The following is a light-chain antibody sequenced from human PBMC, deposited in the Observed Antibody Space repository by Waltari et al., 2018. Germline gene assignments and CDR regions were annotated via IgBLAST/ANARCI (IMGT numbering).Light chain of an antibody. Sequence: DIQMTQSPSSLSASVGDRVTVTCRASKNINRFLNWYQQIPGKPPKLIIFAASRLQRGVPSRFSGSGAGTDFTLTISSLQPEDFATYYCQQSDDTPYTFGQGTKLQIK. J-gene: IGKJ2*01. V-gene: IGKV1-39*01. CDR2: AAS. CDR1: KNINRF. CDR3: QQSDDTPYT.